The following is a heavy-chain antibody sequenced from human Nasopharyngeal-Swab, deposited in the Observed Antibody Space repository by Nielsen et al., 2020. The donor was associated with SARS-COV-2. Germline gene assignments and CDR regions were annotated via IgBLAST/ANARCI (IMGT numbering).Heavy chain of an antibody. D-gene: IGHD3-10*01. CDR3: ASEWFGELDDYYYGMDV. Sequence: SETLSLTCTVSGGSISSGSYYWSWIRQPAGKGLEWIGRIYTSGSTNYNPSLKSRVTISVDTSKSQFSLKLSSVTAADTAVYYCASEWFGELDDYYYGMDVWGQGTTVTVSS. V-gene: IGHV4-61*02. CDR1: GGSISSGSYY. CDR2: IYTSGST. J-gene: IGHJ6*02.